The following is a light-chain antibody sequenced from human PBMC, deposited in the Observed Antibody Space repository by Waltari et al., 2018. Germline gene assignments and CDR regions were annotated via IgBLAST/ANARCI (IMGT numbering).Light chain of an antibody. CDR2: KTS. CDR3: LQYIRSPLT. CDR1: QSLSGW. V-gene: IGKV1-5*03. Sequence: IQMTQSPSSLSASVGSTVSITCRASQSLSGWLDWYQQKPGKAPKLLIYKTSNLQSGVSSRFSGSGSGTEFTLTIRSLQPEDFATYYCLQYIRSPLTFGGGTKVEIK. J-gene: IGKJ4*01.